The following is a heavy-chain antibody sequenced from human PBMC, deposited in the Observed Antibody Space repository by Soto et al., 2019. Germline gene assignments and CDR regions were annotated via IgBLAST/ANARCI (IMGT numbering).Heavy chain of an antibody. V-gene: IGHV2-5*02. CDR2: IYWDDDK. D-gene: IGHD3-3*01. Sequence: QITLNESGPTVVRPTEPLTLTCRFSGFSLTTSGVGVGWIRQSPVKAPEWLALIYWDDDKRYSASLKSRLTITKDTSNNQVVLTVSDLDPTDTAIYYCAHRVLRTVFGLVTTTAIYFDFWGQGTPVAVSS. J-gene: IGHJ4*02. CDR3: AHRVLRTVFGLVTTTAIYFDF. CDR1: GFSLTTSGVG.